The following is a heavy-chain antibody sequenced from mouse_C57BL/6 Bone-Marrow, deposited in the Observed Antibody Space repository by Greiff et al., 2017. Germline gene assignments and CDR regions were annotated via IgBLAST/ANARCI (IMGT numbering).Heavy chain of an antibody. CDR1: GYTFTSYW. Sequence: QVQLQQPGAELVMPGASVKLSCKASGYTFTSYWMHWVKQRPGQGLEWIGEIDPSDSYTNYNQKFKGKSTLTVDKSSSTAYMQLSCLTSEDSGVYYCSLYYSYLDYWGQGTTLTVSS. CDR2: IDPSDSYT. J-gene: IGHJ2*01. CDR3: SLYYSYLDY. D-gene: IGHD2-12*01. V-gene: IGHV1-69*01.